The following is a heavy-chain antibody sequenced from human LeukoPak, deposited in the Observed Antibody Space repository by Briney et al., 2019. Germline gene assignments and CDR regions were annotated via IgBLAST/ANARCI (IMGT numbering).Heavy chain of an antibody. J-gene: IGHJ4*02. V-gene: IGHV4-59*01. D-gene: IGHD6-13*01. CDR3: AREGGYSSSWIDY. CDR1: GGSISSYY. CDR2: IYYSGST. Sequence: PSETLSLTCTVSGGSISSYYWSWIRQPPGKGLEWIGYIYYSGSTNYNPSLKRRVTISVDTSKNQFSLKLSSVTAADTAVYYCAREGGYSSSWIDYWGQGTLVTVSS.